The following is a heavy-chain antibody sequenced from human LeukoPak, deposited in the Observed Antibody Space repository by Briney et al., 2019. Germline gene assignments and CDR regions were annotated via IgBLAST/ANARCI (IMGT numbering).Heavy chain of an antibody. D-gene: IGHD3-22*01. CDR2: IYYSGST. Sequence: SETLSLTCTVPGGSISSGDYYWSWIRQPPGKGLEWIGYIYYSGSTYYNPSLKSRVTISVDTSKNQFSLKLSSVTAADTAVYYCARDLGSSFSGGYYLNWFDPWGQGTLVTVSS. V-gene: IGHV4-30-4*01. J-gene: IGHJ5*02. CDR3: ARDLGSSFSGGYYLNWFDP. CDR1: GGSISSGDYY.